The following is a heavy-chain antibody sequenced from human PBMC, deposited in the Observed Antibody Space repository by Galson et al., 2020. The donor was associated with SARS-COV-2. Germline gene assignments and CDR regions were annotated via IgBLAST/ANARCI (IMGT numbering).Heavy chain of an antibody. CDR1: GYSFTGYY. D-gene: IGHD3-10*01. CDR3: AKGTLYCYNSGSYRFDS. J-gene: IGHJ4*02. V-gene: IGHV1-2*02. Sequence: ASVKVSCKASGYSFTGYYMHWVRQAPGQGLEWMRWINPNSGSTSYAQNFQDRVTMTRDTSINTAYMERSRLRSDDMAVYYCAKGTLYCYNSGSYRFDSWGQGTLVTVSS. CDR2: INPNSGST.